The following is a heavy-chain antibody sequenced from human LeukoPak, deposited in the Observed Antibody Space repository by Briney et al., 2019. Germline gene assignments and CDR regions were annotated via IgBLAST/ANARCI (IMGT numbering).Heavy chain of an antibody. CDR1: GFTFSRHW. Sequence: GGSLRLSCAASGFTFSRHWMHWVRQGPGKGLEWVSRIKSDGSETQYADSVKGRFTISGDNAHNTLYLQMTSLRPEDTAIYYCARVISYFDLWGQGALVTASS. J-gene: IGHJ4*02. D-gene: IGHD3-3*02. CDR3: ARVISYFDL. CDR2: IKSDGSET. V-gene: IGHV3-74*01.